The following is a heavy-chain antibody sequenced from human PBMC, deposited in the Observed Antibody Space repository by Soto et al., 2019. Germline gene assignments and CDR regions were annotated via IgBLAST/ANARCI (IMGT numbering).Heavy chain of an antibody. CDR3: ARGTLRGGGLEP. V-gene: IGHV1-8*01. D-gene: IGHD4-17*01. Sequence: QVQLVQSGAEVKKPGASVKVSCKAAGYTFTSYDINWVRQATGQGLEWMGWMNPNSGNTGSAQKFQGRVTMTRNTSISTAYMELSSLRSDDTAVYSCARGTLRGGGLEPWGQRTLVTVSS. CDR1: GYTFTSYD. J-gene: IGHJ5*02. CDR2: MNPNSGNT.